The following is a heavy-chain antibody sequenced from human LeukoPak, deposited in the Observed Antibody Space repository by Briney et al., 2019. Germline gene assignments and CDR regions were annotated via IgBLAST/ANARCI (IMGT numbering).Heavy chain of an antibody. CDR1: GFTFSNFG. CDR2: ISYDGSDK. D-gene: IGHD2-15*01. J-gene: IGHJ4*02. Sequence: GGSLRLSCAASGFTFSNFGMHWVRQAPGKGLEWVAVISYDGSDKYYADSVKGRFTISRDNAKNSLYLQMNSLRAEDTAVYYCARDLERYCSGGSCYSFDYWGQGTLVTVSS. V-gene: IGHV3-30*03. CDR3: ARDLERYCSGGSCYSFDY.